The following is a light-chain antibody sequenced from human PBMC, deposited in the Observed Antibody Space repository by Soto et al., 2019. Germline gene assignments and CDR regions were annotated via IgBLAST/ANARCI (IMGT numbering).Light chain of an antibody. J-gene: IGKJ1*01. CDR1: HDIDNF. Sequence: DIQMIQSPSSLSASIGDRVTITCQASHDIDNFLNWYQQKPGKAPKLLIYAASSLQSGVPSRFSGSGSGTDFTLTISSLQPEDFATYYCQQSYSTPWTFGQGTKVEIK. CDR3: QQSYSTPWT. CDR2: AAS. V-gene: IGKV1-39*01.